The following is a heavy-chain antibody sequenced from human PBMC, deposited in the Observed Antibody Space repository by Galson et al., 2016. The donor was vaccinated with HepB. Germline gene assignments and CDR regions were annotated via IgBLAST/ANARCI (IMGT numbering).Heavy chain of an antibody. CDR3: ASYDTSGPFYYSGLDV. D-gene: IGHD3-22*01. CDR1: GASVSSAGYY. CDR2: IYYTGGT. Sequence: LSLTCTVSGASVSSAGYYWSWIRQHPGKGLEWLGYIYYTGGTYYNPSLKSRVTISVDTSRNQFSLKLSSVTAADTALYYCASYDTSGPFYYSGLDVWGQGTTVTVSS. V-gene: IGHV4-31*03. J-gene: IGHJ6*02.